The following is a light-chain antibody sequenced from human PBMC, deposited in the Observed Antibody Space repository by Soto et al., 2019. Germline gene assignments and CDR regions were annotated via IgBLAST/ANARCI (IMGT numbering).Light chain of an antibody. CDR3: SSYTSSSTLL. CDR1: SSDVGGYNY. Sequence: QSVLTRPASVSGSPVQSITISCTGTSSDVGGYNYVSWYQQHPGKAPKLMIYDVSNRPSGVSNRFSGSKSGNTASLTISGLQAEDEADYYCSSYTSSSTLLFGTGTKVTVL. J-gene: IGLJ1*01. CDR2: DVS. V-gene: IGLV2-14*01.